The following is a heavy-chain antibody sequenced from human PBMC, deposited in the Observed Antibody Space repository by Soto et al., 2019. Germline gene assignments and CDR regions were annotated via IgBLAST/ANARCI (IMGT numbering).Heavy chain of an antibody. D-gene: IGHD5-12*01. CDR3: ERWSGYYFSGFDY. CDR1: GGTFSSYA. J-gene: IGHJ4*02. Sequence: RASVKVSCKASGGTFSSYAISWVRQAPGQGLEWMGGIIPIFGTANYAQKFQGRVTITAEESTSTAYMELSSLISEYAAVYYCERWSGYYFSGFDYWGQGTLVTVSS. CDR2: IIPIFGTA. V-gene: IGHV1-69*13.